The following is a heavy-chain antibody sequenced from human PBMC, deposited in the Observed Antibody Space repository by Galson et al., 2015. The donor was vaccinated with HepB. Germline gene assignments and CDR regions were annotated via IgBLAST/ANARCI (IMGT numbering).Heavy chain of an antibody. J-gene: IGHJ4*02. Sequence: SLRLSCAASGFTFNTYSMNWVRQAPGKGLEWVSYISSSRTIYYADSVKGRFTISRDNAKNSLYLQMNSLRDEDTAPYYCARDSADVVDPSFDYWGQGTLVTVSS. CDR1: GFTFNTYS. V-gene: IGHV3-48*02. CDR2: ISSSRTI. D-gene: IGHD2-21*01. CDR3: ARDSADVVDPSFDY.